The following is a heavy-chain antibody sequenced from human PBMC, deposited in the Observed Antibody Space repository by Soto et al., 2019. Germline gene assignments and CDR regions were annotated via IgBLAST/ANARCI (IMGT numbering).Heavy chain of an antibody. V-gene: IGHV3-30-3*01. CDR3: ATLLHVAAAHTPHYYGIDV. D-gene: IGHD6-13*01. Sequence: GGSLRLSCAASGLTFSVYPMHWVRQAPVKGLEWVAFTSLDGSKISYSDSVKGRFTISRDNSKKTLYLQMNSLRPEDAAVYHCATLLHVAAAHTPHYYGIDVWGQGPTVTASS. CDR1: GLTFSVYP. CDR2: TSLDGSKI. J-gene: IGHJ6*02.